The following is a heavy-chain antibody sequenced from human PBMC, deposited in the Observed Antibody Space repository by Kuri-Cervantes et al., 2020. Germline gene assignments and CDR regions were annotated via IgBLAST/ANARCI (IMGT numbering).Heavy chain of an antibody. CDR2: IYYSGST. CDR1: GGSISSYY. D-gene: IGHD2-15*01. Sequence: GSLRLSCTASGGSISSYYWSWIRQPPGKGLEWIGYIYYSGSTNYNPSLKSRVTISVDTSKNQFSLKLSSVTAADTAVYYCAYYHCSGGSCYFDYWGQGTLVTVSS. V-gene: IGHV4-59*01. CDR3: AYYHCSGGSCYFDY. J-gene: IGHJ4*02.